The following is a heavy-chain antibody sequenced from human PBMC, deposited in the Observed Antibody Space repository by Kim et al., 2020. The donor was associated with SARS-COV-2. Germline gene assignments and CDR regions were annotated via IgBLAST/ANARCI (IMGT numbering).Heavy chain of an antibody. CDR3: ARQAVTTIDY. Sequence: SETLSLTCTVSGGSISSYYWSWIRQPPGKGLEWIGYIYYSGSTNYNPSLKSRVTISVDTSKNQFSLKLSSVTAADTAVYYCARQAVTTIDYWGQGTLVTV. CDR2: IYYSGST. J-gene: IGHJ4*02. D-gene: IGHD4-17*01. CDR1: GGSISSYY. V-gene: IGHV4-59*08.